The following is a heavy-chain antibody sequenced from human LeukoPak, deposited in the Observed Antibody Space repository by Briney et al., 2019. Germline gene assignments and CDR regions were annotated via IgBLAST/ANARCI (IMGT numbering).Heavy chain of an antibody. CDR2: IYSGGST. CDR3: ASTSVDTAMVEGSLYDYYGMDV. Sequence: GGSLRLSCAASGFSVSGNYMSWVRQAPGKGLEWVSVIYSGGSTYYADSVKGRFTISRDNSKNTLYLQMNSLRAEDTAVYYCASTSVDTAMVEGSLYDYYGMDVWGQGTTVTVSS. D-gene: IGHD5-18*01. J-gene: IGHJ6*02. CDR1: GFSVSGNY. V-gene: IGHV3-53*01.